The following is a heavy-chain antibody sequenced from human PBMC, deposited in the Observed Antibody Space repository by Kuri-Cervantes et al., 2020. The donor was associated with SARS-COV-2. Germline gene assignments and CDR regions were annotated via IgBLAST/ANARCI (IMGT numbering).Heavy chain of an antibody. CDR2: INPNSGGT. V-gene: IGHV1-2*02. Sequence: ASVKVSCKASGYTFTGYYMHWVRQAPGQGLEWMGWINPNSGGTNYAQKFQGRVTITTDESTSTAYMELSSLRSEDTAVYYCARCMWGRNPDYYYYMDVWGKGTTVTVSS. D-gene: IGHD1-14*01. CDR1: GYTFTGYY. CDR3: ARCMWGRNPDYYYYMDV. J-gene: IGHJ6*03.